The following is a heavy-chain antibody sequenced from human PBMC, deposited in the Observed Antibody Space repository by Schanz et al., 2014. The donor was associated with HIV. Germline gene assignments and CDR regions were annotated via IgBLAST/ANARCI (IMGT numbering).Heavy chain of an antibody. CDR3: AKVVRFAMVTAPYYFDS. Sequence: DVQLVESGGGLVKPGESLRLSCSTSGFTLGNYIMNWVRQAPGKGLEWVSSISGGSTYTYYTDSIRGRFIVSRDNARSSVYLQMNSLRAEDTAVYYCAKVVRFAMVTAPYYFDSWGQGTLVTVSS. D-gene: IGHD2-15*01. V-gene: IGHV3-21*04. CDR2: ISGGSTYT. J-gene: IGHJ4*02. CDR1: GFTLGNYI.